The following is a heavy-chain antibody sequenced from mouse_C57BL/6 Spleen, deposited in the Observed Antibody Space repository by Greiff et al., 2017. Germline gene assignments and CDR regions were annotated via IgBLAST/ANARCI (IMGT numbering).Heavy chain of an antibody. CDR3: ARSPLYGSSYGWYFDV. V-gene: IGHV5-4*01. CDR2: ISDGGTYT. CDR1: GFTFSSYA. Sequence: EVQLVESGGGLVKPGGSLKLSCAASGFTFSSYAMSWVRQTPEKRLEWVATISDGGTYTYYPDNVKGRFTISRDNAKNNLYLQMSHLKSEDTAMXYCARSPLYGSSYGWYFDVWGTGTTVTVSS. D-gene: IGHD1-1*01. J-gene: IGHJ1*03.